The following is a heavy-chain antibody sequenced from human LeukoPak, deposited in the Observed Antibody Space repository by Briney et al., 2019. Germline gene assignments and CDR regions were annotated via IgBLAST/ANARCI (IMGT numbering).Heavy chain of an antibody. CDR3: ARFGYTSSLDY. CDR2: IYCDGSKI. CDR1: GYIFTDYW. J-gene: IGHJ4*02. Sequence: GASLQICCQASGYIFTDYWIGWVRQMPGKGLEWMAIIYCDGSKITYSPSFQSQVTISVDKSISTAYLQWSSLKASDTAIYFCARFGYTSSLDYWGQGTLVTVSS. V-gene: IGHV5-51*01. D-gene: IGHD6-13*01.